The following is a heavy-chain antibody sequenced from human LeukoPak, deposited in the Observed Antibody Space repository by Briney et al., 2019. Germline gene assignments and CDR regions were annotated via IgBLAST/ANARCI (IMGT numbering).Heavy chain of an antibody. V-gene: IGHV3-30*03. CDR3: ARSLHDVWVDY. J-gene: IGHJ4*02. CDR1: GFTFSSYG. D-gene: IGHD4-11*01. Sequence: PGGSLRLSCAASGFTFSSYGMHWVRQAPGKGLEWVAVISYDGSNKYYADSVKGRFTISRDNSKNTLYLQMNSLRAEDTAVYYCARSLHDVWVDYWGQGTLVTVSS. CDR2: ISYDGSNK.